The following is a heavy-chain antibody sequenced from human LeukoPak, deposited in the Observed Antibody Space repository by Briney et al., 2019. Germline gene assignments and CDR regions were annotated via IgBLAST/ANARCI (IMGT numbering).Heavy chain of an antibody. D-gene: IGHD3-10*01. J-gene: IGHJ6*03. V-gene: IGHV1-8*03. Sequence: GASVKVSCRASGYTFTSYDINWVRQATGQGLEWMGWMNPNSGNTGYAQKFQGRVTITRNTSISTAYMELSSLRSEDTAVYYCARGCSRLWFHYYYYMDVWGKGTTVTVSS. CDR1: GYTFTSYD. CDR2: MNPNSGNT. CDR3: ARGCSRLWFHYYYYMDV.